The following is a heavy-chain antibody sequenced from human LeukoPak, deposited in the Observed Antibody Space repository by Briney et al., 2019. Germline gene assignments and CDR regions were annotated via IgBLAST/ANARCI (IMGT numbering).Heavy chain of an antibody. D-gene: IGHD3-10*01. J-gene: IGHJ4*02. Sequence: SETLSLTCTVSGGSISSYYWSWIRQPPGKRLEWIGYIYYSGSTNYNPSLKSRVTISVDTSKNQFSLKLSSVTAADTAVYYCARGYGSGNVFDYWGQGTLVTVSS. CDR2: IYYSGST. CDR3: ARGYGSGNVFDY. V-gene: IGHV4-59*01. CDR1: GGSISSYY.